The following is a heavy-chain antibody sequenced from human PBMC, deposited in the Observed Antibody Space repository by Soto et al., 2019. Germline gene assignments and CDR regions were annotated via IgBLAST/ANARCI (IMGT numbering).Heavy chain of an antibody. V-gene: IGHV3-23*01. J-gene: IGHJ4*02. D-gene: IGHD3-10*01. CDR2: MSGSGGST. Sequence: EVQLLESGGGLVQPGGSLRLSCAASGFTFSTYAMSWVRQAPGKGLEWVSGMSGSGGSTYYADSVKGRFTISRDNSKNTLYQQMHSLRAEDTAVYYGMNLYSYGSGSYYKWGQGTLVTVSS. CDR1: GFTFSTYA. CDR3: MNLYSYGSGSYYK.